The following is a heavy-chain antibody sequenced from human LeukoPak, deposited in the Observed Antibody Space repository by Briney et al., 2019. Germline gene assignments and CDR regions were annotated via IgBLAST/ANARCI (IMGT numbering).Heavy chain of an antibody. V-gene: IGHV1-69*04. CDR1: GGTFSSYA. Sequence: ASVKVSCKASGGTFSSYATSWVRQAPGQGLEWMGRIIPILGIANYAQKFQGRVTITADKSTSTAYMELSSLRSEDTAVYYCATPSGYCSDGSCYSPDYWGQGTLVTVSS. J-gene: IGHJ4*02. CDR2: IIPILGIA. CDR3: ATPSGYCSDGSCYSPDY. D-gene: IGHD2-15*01.